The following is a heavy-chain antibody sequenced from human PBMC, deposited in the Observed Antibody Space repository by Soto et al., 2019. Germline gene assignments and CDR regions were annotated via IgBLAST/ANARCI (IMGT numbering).Heavy chain of an antibody. J-gene: IGHJ4*02. CDR3: ARSGGTMLPYDY. Sequence: ASVTVSCKASGYTFTGYYMDWVRQAPGQGLEWMGWINPNSGGTNYAQKLQGRVTMTRDTSISTAYMELSRLRSDDTAVYYCARSGGTMLPYDYWGQGTLVTVSS. D-gene: IGHD3-10*02. V-gene: IGHV1-2*02. CDR2: INPNSGGT. CDR1: GYTFTGYY.